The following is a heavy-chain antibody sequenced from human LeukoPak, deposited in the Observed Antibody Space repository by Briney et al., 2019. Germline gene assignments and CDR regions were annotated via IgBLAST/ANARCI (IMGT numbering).Heavy chain of an antibody. V-gene: IGHV1-69*04. Sequence: SVKVSCKASGGTFSSYAISWVRQAPGQGLEWMGRIITILGIANYAQKFQGRVTITVDKSTSTAYMELSSLRSEDTAVYYCARAGWPVDTAMAYLDYWGQGTLVTVSS. J-gene: IGHJ4*02. CDR3: ARAGWPVDTAMAYLDY. CDR1: GGTFSSYA. CDR2: IITILGIA. D-gene: IGHD5-18*01.